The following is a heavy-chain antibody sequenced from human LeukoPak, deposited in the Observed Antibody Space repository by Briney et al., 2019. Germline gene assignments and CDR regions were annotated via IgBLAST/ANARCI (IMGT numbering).Heavy chain of an antibody. CDR1: GGTFSSYA. J-gene: IGHJ4*02. CDR2: IIPIFGTA. D-gene: IGHD3-22*01. V-gene: IGHV1-69*13. CDR3: ARDGVKTYYYDSSGYYALDY. Sequence: SVKASCKASGGTFSSYAISWVRQAPGQGPEWMGGIIPIFGTANYAQKFQGRVTITADESTSTAYMELSSLRSEDTAVYYCARDGVKTYYYDSSGYYALDYWGQRTLVTVSS.